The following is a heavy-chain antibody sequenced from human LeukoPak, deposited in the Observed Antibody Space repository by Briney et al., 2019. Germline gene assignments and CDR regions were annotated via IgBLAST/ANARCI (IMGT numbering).Heavy chain of an antibody. Sequence: GGSLRLSCAASGFTFSSYAMHWVRQAPGKGLEYVSAISSNGGSTYYANSVKGRFTISRDNSKNTPYLQMGSLRAEDMAVYYCARAPTVTTDRGWYFDLWGRGTLVTVSS. CDR2: ISSNGGST. V-gene: IGHV3-64*01. D-gene: IGHD4-17*01. CDR3: ARAPTVTTDRGWYFDL. CDR1: GFTFSSYA. J-gene: IGHJ2*01.